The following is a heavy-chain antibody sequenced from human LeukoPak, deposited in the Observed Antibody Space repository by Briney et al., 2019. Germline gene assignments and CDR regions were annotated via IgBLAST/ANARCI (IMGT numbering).Heavy chain of an antibody. CDR3: ARGGARLVRGLDY. CDR1: GFTFSSYW. CDR2: INSDGSST. J-gene: IGHJ4*02. V-gene: IGHV3-74*01. D-gene: IGHD6-19*01. Sequence: QPGGSLRLSCAASGFTFSSYWVHWVRQAPGKGLVWVSRINSDGSSTSYADSVKGRFTISRDNAKNTLYLQMNSLRAEDTAVYYCARGGARLVRGLDYWGRGTLVTVSS.